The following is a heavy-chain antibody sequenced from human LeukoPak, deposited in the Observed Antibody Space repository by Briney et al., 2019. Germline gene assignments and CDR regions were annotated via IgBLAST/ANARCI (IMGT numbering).Heavy chain of an antibody. CDR1: GFTFSSYA. Sequence: GGSLRLSCAASGFTFSSYAMHWVRQAPGKGLEWVAVISYDGSNKYYADSVKGRFTISRDNSKNTLHLQMNSLRAEDTAVYYCARDPGVGYYYYYMDVWGKGTTVTVSS. V-gene: IGHV3-30-3*01. CDR2: ISYDGSNK. J-gene: IGHJ6*03. CDR3: ARDPGVGYYYYYMDV.